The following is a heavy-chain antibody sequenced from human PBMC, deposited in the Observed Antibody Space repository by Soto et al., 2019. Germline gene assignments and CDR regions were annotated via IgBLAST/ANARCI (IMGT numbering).Heavy chain of an antibody. V-gene: IGHV2-26*01. Sequence: SGPTLVNPTETLTLTCTVSGFSLSNARMGVSWIRQPPGKALEWLAHIFSNDEKSYSTSLKSRLTISKDTSKSQVVLTMTNMDPVDTATYYCARISLADSNYGGFDPWGQGTLVTVSS. D-gene: IGHD4-4*01. CDR2: IFSNDEK. CDR1: GFSLSNARMG. J-gene: IGHJ5*02. CDR3: ARISLADSNYGGFDP.